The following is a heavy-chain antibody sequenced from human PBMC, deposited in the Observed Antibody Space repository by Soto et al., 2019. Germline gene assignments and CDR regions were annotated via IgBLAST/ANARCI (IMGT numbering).Heavy chain of an antibody. J-gene: IGHJ4*02. V-gene: IGHV4-59*01. CDR3: ARLGYSSSAHHLDY. D-gene: IGHD6-6*01. CDR1: GGSISSYY. Sequence: SETLSLTCTVSGGSISSYYWTWIRQPPGKGLEWIGYISYSGDTNYDPSLKSRVTMSVDTSKNHFSLKLSSVTAADTAVYYCARLGYSSSAHHLDYWGQGTLVTVSS. CDR2: ISYSGDT.